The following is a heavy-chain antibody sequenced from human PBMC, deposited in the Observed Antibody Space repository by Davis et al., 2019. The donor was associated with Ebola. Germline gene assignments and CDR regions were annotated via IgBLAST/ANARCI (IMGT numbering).Heavy chain of an antibody. CDR3: TRDRSLHCSGGSCYSDYYYYGMDV. D-gene: IGHD2-15*01. J-gene: IGHJ6*02. V-gene: IGHV3-49*04. CDR2: IRSKAYGGTT. Sequence: GESLKISCTASGFTFGDYAMSWVRQAPGKGLEWVGFIRSKAYGGTTEYAASVKGRFTISRDDSKSIAYLQMNSLKTEDTAVYYCTRDRSLHCSGGSCYSDYYYYGMDVWGQGTTVTVS. CDR1: GFTFGDYA.